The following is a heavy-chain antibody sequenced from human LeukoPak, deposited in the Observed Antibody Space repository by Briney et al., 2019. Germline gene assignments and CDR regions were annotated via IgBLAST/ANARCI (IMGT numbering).Heavy chain of an antibody. CDR2: MNPNSGNT. V-gene: IGHV1-8*01. Sequence: ASVKVSCKASGYTFTNYDINWVRQATGQGLEWMGWMNPNSGNTGYAQKFQGRVTMTTDTSTSTAYMDLRSLRSDDTAVYYCARDRNWVDPWGQGTLVTVSS. CDR3: ARDRNWVDP. CDR1: GYTFTNYD. J-gene: IGHJ5*02.